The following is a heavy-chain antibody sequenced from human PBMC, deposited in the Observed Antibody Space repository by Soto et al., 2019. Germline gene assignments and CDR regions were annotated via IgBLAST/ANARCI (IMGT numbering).Heavy chain of an antibody. CDR1: GFTLDDYT. CDR3: VKDMTGHYDSSGYIDN. V-gene: IGHV3-9*01. D-gene: IGHD3-22*01. J-gene: IGHJ4*02. Sequence: EVQLVESGGGLVQPGGSLRLSCAASGFTLDDYTMHWVRQAPGKGLEWVSGLSWRSFSVGYADSVKGRFTISRDDAKNSLNLQMDSLRPEDTALYYCVKDMTGHYDSSGYIDNWGQGTLVTVSS. CDR2: LSWRSFSV.